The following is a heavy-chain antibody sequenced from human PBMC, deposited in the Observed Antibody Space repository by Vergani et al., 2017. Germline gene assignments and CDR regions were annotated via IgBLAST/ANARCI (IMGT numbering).Heavy chain of an antibody. CDR3: ARGLTYYYDXSGYYYRYYYGMDV. CDR1: GASIRSSNYY. CDR2: IYYSGST. V-gene: IGHV4-39*01. Sequence: QLQLQESGPGLVKPSATLALTCSVSGASIRSSNYYWGWIRQPPGKGLEWIASIYYSGSTYYNPSLKSRVTISVDTSKNQFSLKLSSVTAADTAVYFCARGLTYYYDXSGYYYRYYYGMDVWGQGTTVTVSS. J-gene: IGHJ6*02. D-gene: IGHD3-22*01.